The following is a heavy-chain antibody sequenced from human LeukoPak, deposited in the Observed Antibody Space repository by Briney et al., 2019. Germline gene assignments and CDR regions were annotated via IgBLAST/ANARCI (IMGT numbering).Heavy chain of an antibody. D-gene: IGHD5-12*01. J-gene: IGHJ3*02. CDR3: ARYLSGGSGYAILAFDI. CDR2: IYTSGST. Sequence: SETLSLTCSVSGGPLSSYYWSWIREPPGKGLEWIVYIYTSGSTKYNPSLKSRVTISVDTSKHQFSLKLSSVTAADTAVYYCARYLSGGSGYAILAFDIWGQGTMVTVSS. CDR1: GGPLSSYY. V-gene: IGHV4-4*09.